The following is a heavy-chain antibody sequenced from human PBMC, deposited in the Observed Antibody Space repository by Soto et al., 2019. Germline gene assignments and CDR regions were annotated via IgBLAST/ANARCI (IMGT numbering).Heavy chain of an antibody. CDR2: ISGSGGST. D-gene: IGHD2-15*01. CDR3: AKGGGYCSGGSCYHFDY. J-gene: IGHJ4*02. Sequence: GGSLRLSCAASGFTFSSYAMSWVRQAPGKRLEWVSAISGSGGSTYYADSVKGRFTISRDNSKNTLYLQMNSLRAEDTAVYYCAKGGGYCSGGSCYHFDYWGQGTLVTVSS. V-gene: IGHV3-23*01. CDR1: GFTFSSYA.